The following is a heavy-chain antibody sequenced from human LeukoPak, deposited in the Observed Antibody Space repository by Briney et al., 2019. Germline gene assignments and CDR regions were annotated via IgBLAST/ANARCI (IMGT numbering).Heavy chain of an antibody. CDR1: GFTFSDHY. J-gene: IGHJ5*02. Sequence: GGSRRLSCAASGFTFSDHYMDWVRQAPGKGLEWVGRTRNKANSYTTEYAASVKGRFTISRDDSKNSLYLQMNSLKTEDTAVYYCAREDYIYGSRSYYRDYWFDPWGQGTLVTVSS. V-gene: IGHV3-72*01. D-gene: IGHD3-10*01. CDR3: AREDYIYGSRSYYRDYWFDP. CDR2: TRNKANSYTT.